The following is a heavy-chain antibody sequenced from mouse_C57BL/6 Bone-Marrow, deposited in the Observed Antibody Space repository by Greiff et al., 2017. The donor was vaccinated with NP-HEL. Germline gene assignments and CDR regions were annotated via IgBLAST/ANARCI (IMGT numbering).Heavy chain of an antibody. CDR2: IDPENGDT. D-gene: IGHD2-4*01. J-gene: IGHJ2*01. CDR1: GFNITDDY. Sequence: VQLQQPGAELVRPGASVKLSCTASGFNITDDYMHWVKQRPEQGLEWIGWIDPENGDTEYASKFQGKATITADTSSNTAYMQLSSLTSEDTAVYYCTTGSTMITTGYYFDYWGQGTTLTVSS. V-gene: IGHV14-4*01. CDR3: TTGSTMITTGYYFDY.